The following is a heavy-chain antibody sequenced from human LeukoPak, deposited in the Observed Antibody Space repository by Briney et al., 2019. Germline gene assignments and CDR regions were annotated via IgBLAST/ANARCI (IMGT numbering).Heavy chain of an antibody. CDR3: ARGLYYYGSGSYYNPPYYYYYMDV. Sequence: GGSLRLSCAASGFTFSSYAMSWVRQAPGKGLEWVSAISGSGGSTYYADSVKGRFTISRDNAKNTLYLQMNSLRAGDTAVYYCARGLYYYGSGSYYNPPYYYYYMDVWGKGTTVTVSS. CDR2: ISGSGGST. J-gene: IGHJ6*03. D-gene: IGHD3-10*01. V-gene: IGHV3-23*01. CDR1: GFTFSSYA.